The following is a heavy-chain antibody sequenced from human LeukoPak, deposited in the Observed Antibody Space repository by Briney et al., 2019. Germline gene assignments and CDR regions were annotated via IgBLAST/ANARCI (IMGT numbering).Heavy chain of an antibody. CDR2: IYYSGST. V-gene: IGHV4-59*08. CDR3: ARRDDYGDYYFDY. D-gene: IGHD4-17*01. J-gene: IGHJ4*02. Sequence: SETLSLTCTVSGGSISNYYWSWIRQPPGKGLEWIGYIYYSGSTNYNPSLKSRVTISVDTSKNQFSLKLSSVTAADTAVYYCARRDDYGDYYFDYWGQGTLVTVSS. CDR1: GGSISNYY.